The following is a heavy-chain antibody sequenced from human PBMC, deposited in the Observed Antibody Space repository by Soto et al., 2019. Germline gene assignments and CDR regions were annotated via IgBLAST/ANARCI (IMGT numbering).Heavy chain of an antibody. CDR2: ISSSGSTI. CDR3: ATDPPLPRSGTSF. Sequence: GGSLRLSCAASGFTFSDHYMSWIRQAPGQGLEWILYISSSGSTIYYADSVKGRFTISRDNAKNSLYLQMNSLRAEDTAVYYCATDPPLPRSGTSFWGQGTLVTVSS. V-gene: IGHV3-11*01. D-gene: IGHD1-7*01. CDR1: GFTFSDHY. J-gene: IGHJ4*02.